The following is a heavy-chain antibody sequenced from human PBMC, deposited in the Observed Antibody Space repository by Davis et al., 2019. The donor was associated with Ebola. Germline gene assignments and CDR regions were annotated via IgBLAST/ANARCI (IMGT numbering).Heavy chain of an antibody. CDR3: VRDSVITFGGVILPFDY. V-gene: IGHV3-23*01. J-gene: IGHJ4*02. D-gene: IGHD3-16*01. CDR2: ISGSGGNT. Sequence: GGSLRLSCADSAITFSSYAMTWVRQAPGKGLEWVSAISGSGGNTYYADSVKGRFTISRDNSKNSLYLQMNSLRAEDTAVYYCVRDSVITFGGVILPFDYWGQGTLVTVSS. CDR1: AITFSSYA.